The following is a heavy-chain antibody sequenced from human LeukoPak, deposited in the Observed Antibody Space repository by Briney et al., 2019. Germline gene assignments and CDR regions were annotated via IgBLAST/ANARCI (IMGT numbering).Heavy chain of an antibody. CDR2: ISSSSSTI. D-gene: IGHD1-14*01. CDR1: GFTFSSYD. V-gene: IGHV3-48*04. J-gene: IGHJ6*02. CDR3: ARDPRPEGMDL. Sequence: GGSLGLSCAASGFTFSSYDMNWVRQAPGKGLEWVSYISSSSSTIYYADSVKGRFTISRDNAKNSLYLQMNSLRAEDTAVYYCARDPRPEGMDLWGQGTTVTVSS.